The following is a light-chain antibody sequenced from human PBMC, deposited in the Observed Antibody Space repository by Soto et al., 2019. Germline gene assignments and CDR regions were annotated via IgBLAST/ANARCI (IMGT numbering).Light chain of an antibody. V-gene: IGLV2-14*02. Sequence: QSVLTQPASVSGSPGQSITISCTGTGSDVGSQNLVPWYQQHPGKAPKLMIYEVSDRPSGVSHRFSGSKSGNTASLTISGLQAEDEADYYCSSYTTSTTYVFGTGTKVTVL. J-gene: IGLJ1*01. CDR1: GSDVGSQNL. CDR2: EVS. CDR3: SSYTTSTTYV.